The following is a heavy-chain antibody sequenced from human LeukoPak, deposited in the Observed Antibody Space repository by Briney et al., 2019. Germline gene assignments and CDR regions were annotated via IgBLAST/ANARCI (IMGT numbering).Heavy chain of an antibody. J-gene: IGHJ4*02. Sequence: TLSLTCTVSSGSISTPNWWSWVRQPPGKGLEWIGCIYYSGTTYYNPSLKSRVTISVDMSNNQFSLKLSSVTAADTAVYYCARAPGVNLPFDYWGQGTLVTVSS. CDR2: IYYSGTT. V-gene: IGHV4-31*03. D-gene: IGHD4-23*01. CDR3: ARAPGVNLPFDY. CDR1: SGSISTPNW.